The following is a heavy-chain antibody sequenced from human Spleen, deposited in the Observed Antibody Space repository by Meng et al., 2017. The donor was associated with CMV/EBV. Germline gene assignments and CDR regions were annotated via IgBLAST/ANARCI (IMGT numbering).Heavy chain of an antibody. CDR3: AREAPDDYYYYYGMDV. J-gene: IGHJ6*02. CDR2: ISAYNGNT. Sequence: ASVKVSCKASGYTFTSYGISWVRQAPGQGLEWMAWISAYNGNTNYAQKLQGRVTMTTDTSTSTAYMELRSLRSDDTAVYYCAREAPDDYYYYYGMDVWGQGTTVTVSS. V-gene: IGHV1-18*01. CDR1: GYTFTSYG.